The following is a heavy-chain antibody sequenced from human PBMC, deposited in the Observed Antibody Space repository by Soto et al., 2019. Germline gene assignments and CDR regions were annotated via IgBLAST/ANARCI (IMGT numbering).Heavy chain of an antibody. D-gene: IGHD3-3*01. CDR1: GFTFSSYS. CDR2: ISSSSSTI. Sequence: GGSLRLSCAASGFTFSSYSMNWVRQAPGKGLEWVSYISSSSSTIYYADSVKGRFTISRENAKNSLYLQMNSLRAEDTAVYYCARDRKDGDDFWSGYYMTLDYWGQGTLVTVSS. CDR3: ARDRKDGDDFWSGYYMTLDY. V-gene: IGHV3-48*01. J-gene: IGHJ4*02.